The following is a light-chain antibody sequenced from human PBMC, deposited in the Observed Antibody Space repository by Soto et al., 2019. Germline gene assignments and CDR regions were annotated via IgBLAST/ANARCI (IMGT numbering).Light chain of an antibody. CDR3: QQFETYSLT. CDR1: QGIYSA. J-gene: IGKJ5*01. Sequence: AIQLTQSPSSLSASVGDRVTITCRASQGIYSAFACYQQKPGKVPKLLSYDISSLQSGVPPRFSGSGSGTDFTLTISSLQPEDFATYYCQQFETYSLTFGQGTRLEV. CDR2: DIS. V-gene: IGKV1-13*01.